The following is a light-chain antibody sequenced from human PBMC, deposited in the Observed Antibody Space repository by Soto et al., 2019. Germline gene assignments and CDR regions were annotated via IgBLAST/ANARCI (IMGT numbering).Light chain of an antibody. V-gene: IGKV3-11*01. CDR1: QSVSSY. CDR2: DAS. Sequence: EVALTQSPATLSLSPGERATLSCRASQSVSSYLAWYQQKPGQAPRLFIYDASNRATGIPARFSGSGSGTDFTLTISSLDPEDFAVYFCQQRSNWLSFGGGTKVEIK. CDR3: QQRSNWLS. J-gene: IGKJ4*01.